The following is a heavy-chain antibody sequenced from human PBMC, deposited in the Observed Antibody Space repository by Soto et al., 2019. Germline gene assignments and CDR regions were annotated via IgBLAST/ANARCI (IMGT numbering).Heavy chain of an antibody. V-gene: IGHV1-2*02. CDR3: AREGGNQPLQPSDNWFDT. D-gene: IGHD1-1*01. J-gene: IGHJ5*02. CDR1: GYPFVDYH. CDR2: INCNNGGA. Sequence: QVQLVQSGPEVKKPGASAKVSCKTSGYPFVDYHIHWVRQAPGQGLEFIGWINCNNGGAGSAQHFQGRVTVTRDTSLATVDMELTNLTPDDTAVYYCAREGGNQPLQPSDNWFDTWGQGTLVSVSS.